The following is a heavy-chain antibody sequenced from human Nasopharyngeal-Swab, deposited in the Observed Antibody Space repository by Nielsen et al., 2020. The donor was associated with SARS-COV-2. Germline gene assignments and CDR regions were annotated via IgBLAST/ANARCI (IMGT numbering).Heavy chain of an antibody. CDR2: IIGSGGIT. Sequence: GEALKISWAASGFTFSSYAMSWVRQAPGKGLEWVSTIIGSGGITYYADSVKGRFTISRDNSKNTLYLQVNSLRAEDTAVYFCAKDPEYSSASIWGYWGQGTLVTVSS. J-gene: IGHJ4*02. D-gene: IGHD6-6*01. V-gene: IGHV3-23*01. CDR3: AKDPEYSSASIWGY. CDR1: GFTFSSYA.